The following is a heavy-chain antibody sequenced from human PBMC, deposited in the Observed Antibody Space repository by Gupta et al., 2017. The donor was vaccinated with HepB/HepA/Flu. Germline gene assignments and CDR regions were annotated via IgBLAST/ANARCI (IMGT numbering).Heavy chain of an antibody. CDR2: INPNSGGT. D-gene: IGHD2-2*01. CDR1: GYTFTGYY. V-gene: IGHV1-2*02. J-gene: IGHJ5*02. Sequence: QVQLVQSGAEVKKPGASVKVSCKASGYTFTGYYMHWVRQAPGQGLEWMGWINPNSGGTHYAQKFKGGVPRTRDRSMSRAYMELSGRRFDDRAVYYGARGGGVGYFSSTSCYGNNCFDPWGQGNLVTVSS. CDR3: ARGGGVGYFSSTSCYGNNCFDP.